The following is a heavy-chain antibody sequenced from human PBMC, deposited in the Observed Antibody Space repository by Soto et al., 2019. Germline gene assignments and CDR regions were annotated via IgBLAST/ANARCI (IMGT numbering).Heavy chain of an antibody. CDR2: TSYDGNNK. CDR3: ARWGTTGGFDL. Sequence: QVQLVESGGGVVQPGASLRLSCAASGFRFKSFVMHWVRQAPGKGLDWVAFTSYDGNNKDYGDSVKGRFTVSRDNSQNTLHLQMDVLRPEDTALYYCARWGTTGGFDLWGQGTLVSVSS. J-gene: IGHJ4*02. CDR1: GFRFKSFV. D-gene: IGHD3-16*01. V-gene: IGHV3-30*03.